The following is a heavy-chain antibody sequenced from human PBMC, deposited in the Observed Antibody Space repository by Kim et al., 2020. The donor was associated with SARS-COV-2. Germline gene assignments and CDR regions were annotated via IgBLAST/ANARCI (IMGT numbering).Heavy chain of an antibody. CDR2: MNPNSGNT. D-gene: IGHD1-20*01. CDR1: GYTFTSYD. J-gene: IGHJ5*02. CDR3: AGGFFRYLNWFDP. V-gene: IGHV1-8*01. Sequence: ASVKVSCKASGYTFTSYDINWVRQATGQGLEWMGWMNPNSGNTGYAQKFQGRVTMTRNTSISTAYMELSSLRSEDTAVYYCAGGFFRYLNWFDPWGQGTLVTVSS.